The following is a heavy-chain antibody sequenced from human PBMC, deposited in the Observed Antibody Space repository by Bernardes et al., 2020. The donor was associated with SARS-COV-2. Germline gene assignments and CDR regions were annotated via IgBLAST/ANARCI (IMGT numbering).Heavy chain of an antibody. Sequence: ASVKVSCKVSGYTLTELSMHWVRQAPGKGLEWMGGFDPEDGETIYAQKFQGRVTMTEDTSTDTAYMELSSLRSEDTAVYYCATGPAVTMVRGVIIPADWFDPWGQGTLVTVSS. J-gene: IGHJ5*02. CDR1: GYTLTELS. CDR2: FDPEDGET. CDR3: ATGPAVTMVRGVIIPADWFDP. V-gene: IGHV1-24*01. D-gene: IGHD3-10*01.